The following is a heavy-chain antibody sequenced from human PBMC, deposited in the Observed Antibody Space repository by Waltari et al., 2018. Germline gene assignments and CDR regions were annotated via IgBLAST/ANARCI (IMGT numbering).Heavy chain of an antibody. CDR1: GFSLNTNGVG. CDR2: IYWDDDK. D-gene: IGHD3-16*02. V-gene: IGHV2-5*02. CDR3: VHSDVITFGGVIALSVAFDF. J-gene: IGHJ3*01. Sequence: QITLKESGPTLVKPTQTLTLTCTFSGFSLNTNGVGVGWIRQPPGKALEWLALIYWDDDKRYSPSLNSRLSITKDTSKNQVVLTLTNMDPVDTGTYYCVHSDVITFGGVIALSVAFDFWGQGTMVTVSS.